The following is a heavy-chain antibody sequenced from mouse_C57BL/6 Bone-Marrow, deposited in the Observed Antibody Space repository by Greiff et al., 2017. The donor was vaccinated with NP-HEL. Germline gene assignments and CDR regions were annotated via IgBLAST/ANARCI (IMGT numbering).Heavy chain of an antibody. CDR1: GFTFSDYG. CDR2: ISSGSSTI. Sequence: EVKLVESGGGLVKPGGSLKLSCAASGFTFSDYGMHWVRQAPEKGLEWVAYISSGSSTIYYADTVKGRFTISRDNAKNTLFLQMTSLRSEDTAMYYCARPLYLDYWGQGTTLTVSS. V-gene: IGHV5-17*01. CDR3: ARPLYLDY. J-gene: IGHJ2*01.